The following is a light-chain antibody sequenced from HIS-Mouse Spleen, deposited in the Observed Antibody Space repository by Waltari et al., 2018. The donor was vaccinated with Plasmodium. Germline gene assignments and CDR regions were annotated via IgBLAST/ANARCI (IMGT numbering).Light chain of an antibody. J-gene: IGLJ2*01. CDR3: QTWGTGMGV. Sequence: QLVLTQSPSASASLGASVKLPCTLSSRHSSYAIAWHQQQPEKGPRYLMKLNSDGSHSKGDGIPDRFSGSSSGAERYLTISSLQSEDEADYYCQTWGTGMGVFGGGTKLTVL. CDR1: SRHSSYA. V-gene: IGLV4-69*01. CDR2: LNSDGSH.